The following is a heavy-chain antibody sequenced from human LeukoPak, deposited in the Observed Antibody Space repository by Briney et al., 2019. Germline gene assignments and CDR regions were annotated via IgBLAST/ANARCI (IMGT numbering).Heavy chain of an antibody. J-gene: IGHJ4*02. D-gene: IGHD6-6*01. V-gene: IGHV1-8*03. CDR2: NPNSGNT. Sequence: NPNSGNTGYAQKFQGRVTITRNTSISTAYMELSSLRSEDTAVYYCARGLRVYSSSSALDYWGQGTLVTVSS. CDR3: ARGLRVYSSSSALDY.